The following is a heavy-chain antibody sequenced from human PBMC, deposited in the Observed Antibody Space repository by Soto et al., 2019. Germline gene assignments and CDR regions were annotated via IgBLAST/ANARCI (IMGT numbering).Heavy chain of an antibody. Sequence: QVQLQQSGPGLVKPSETLSLTCVVSGDSVSSSSGAWIWIRQSPSRGLEWLGRPYYRAQFYHDYATSVTGRTSTSPDSTRDQFSLQRNSGSPECTAVYYCASNAWNFVTSRDFWGQGILVTVSS. J-gene: IGHJ4*02. CDR1: GDSVSSSSGA. CDR3: ASNAWNFVTSRDF. V-gene: IGHV6-1*01. CDR2: PYYRAQFYH. D-gene: IGHD1-1*01.